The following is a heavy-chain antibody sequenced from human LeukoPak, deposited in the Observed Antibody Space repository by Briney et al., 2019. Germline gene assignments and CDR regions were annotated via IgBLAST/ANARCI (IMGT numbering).Heavy chain of an antibody. D-gene: IGHD2-2*01. J-gene: IGHJ3*02. Sequence: SSETLSLTCTVSGGSISRSSPYWGWIRQPPGKGLEWIGSIYYSGSTYYNPSLKSRVTISVDTSKNQFSLKLSSVTASDTAVYYCARGYCSSVSCDGYAFYRCRQGTMVTVSS. CDR1: GGSISRSSPY. V-gene: IGHV4-39*01. CDR2: IYYSGST. CDR3: ARGYCSSVSCDGYAFYR.